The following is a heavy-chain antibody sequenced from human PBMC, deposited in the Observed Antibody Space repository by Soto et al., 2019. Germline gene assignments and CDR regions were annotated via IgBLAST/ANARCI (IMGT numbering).Heavy chain of an antibody. V-gene: IGHV4-59*01. D-gene: IGHD2-21*01. J-gene: IGHJ3*02. CDR2: IYYNGIT. Sequence: SETLSLTCTASDASINTYYWSWIRQPPGKGLEWIGYIYYNGITNYNPSLKSRVTMSVDTSKNQFSLKLSTVTAADTAVYYCARDRGGDGYSSNAFDSWGQGTMVTVSS. CDR1: DASINTYY. CDR3: ARDRGGDGYSSNAFDS.